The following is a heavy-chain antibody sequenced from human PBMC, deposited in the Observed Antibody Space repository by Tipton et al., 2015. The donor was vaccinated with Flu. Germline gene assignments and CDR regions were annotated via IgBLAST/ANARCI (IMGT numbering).Heavy chain of an antibody. V-gene: IGHV3-23*01. J-gene: IGHJ4*02. CDR3: AKAVSKGTAVTAPLGY. CDR2: ISCNSSTT. Sequence: SLRLSCAASGFTFSSYAMTWVRVTPGKGLEWVSVISCNSSTTYYADSVKGRFTISRDNSKNTLHLQMNSLRAEDTVIYYCAKAVSKGTAVTAPLGYWGQGPLSLSPQ. CDR1: GFTFSSYA. D-gene: IGHD4-17*01.